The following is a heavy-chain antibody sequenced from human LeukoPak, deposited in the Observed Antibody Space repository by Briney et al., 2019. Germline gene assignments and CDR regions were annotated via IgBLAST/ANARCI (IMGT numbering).Heavy chain of an antibody. CDR2: IYHSGTT. D-gene: IGHD6-6*01. Sequence: PSETLSLTCTVSGYSISSGFHWGWTRQPPGKGLEWIGSIYHSGTTYYNPSLKSQLTISVDTSKNQFSLKLSSVTAADTAVYYCAASRYSSSPEDYWGQGTLVTVSS. J-gene: IGHJ4*02. V-gene: IGHV4-38-2*02. CDR1: GYSISSGFH. CDR3: AASRYSSSPEDY.